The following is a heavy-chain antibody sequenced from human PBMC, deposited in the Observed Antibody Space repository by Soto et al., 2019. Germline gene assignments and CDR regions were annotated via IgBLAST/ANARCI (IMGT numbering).Heavy chain of an antibody. CDR1: GYTFTSYG. V-gene: IGHV1-18*01. J-gene: IGHJ4*02. D-gene: IGHD5-12*01. CDR3: ARVQSGYVFAY. Sequence: QVQLVQSGAEVKKPGASVKVSCKASGYTFTSYGINWVRQAPGQGLEWMGWISANNGNTHYAQKLQGRVTMNTATSTSTAYMELRSLRSDDTVVYYCARVQSGYVFAYWGQGTLVTVSS. CDR2: ISANNGNT.